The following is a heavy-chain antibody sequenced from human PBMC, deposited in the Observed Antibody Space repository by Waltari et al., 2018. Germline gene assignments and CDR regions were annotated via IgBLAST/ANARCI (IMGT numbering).Heavy chain of an antibody. CDR2: IYYSGST. V-gene: IGHV4-59*01. Sequence: QVQLQESGPGLVKPSETLSLTCTVSGGSISSYYWSWIRQPPGKGLEWIGYIYYSGSTNYNPALKSRVTISVDTSKNQFSLKLSSVTAADTAVYYCARVGDSRWLQPRYFDYWGQGTLVTVSS. CDR3: ARVGDSRWLQPRYFDY. CDR1: GGSISSYY. J-gene: IGHJ4*02. D-gene: IGHD3-16*01.